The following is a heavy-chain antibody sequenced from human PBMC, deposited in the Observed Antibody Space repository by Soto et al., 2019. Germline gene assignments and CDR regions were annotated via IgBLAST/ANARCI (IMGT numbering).Heavy chain of an antibody. CDR2: IWYDGSNK. CDR3: AREGDQYSYGKKPFDY. V-gene: IGHV3-33*01. J-gene: IGHJ4*02. D-gene: IGHD5-18*01. Sequence: QVQLVESGGGVVQPGRSLRLSCAASGFTFSSYGMHWVRQAPGKGLEWVAVIWYDGSNKYYADSVKGRFTISRDNSKTTLYLQMNSLRAEDTAVYYCAREGDQYSYGKKPFDYWGQGTLVTVSS. CDR1: GFTFSSYG.